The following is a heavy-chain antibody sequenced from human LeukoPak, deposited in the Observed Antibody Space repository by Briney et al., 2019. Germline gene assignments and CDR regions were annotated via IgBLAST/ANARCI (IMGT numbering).Heavy chain of an antibody. CDR1: GFTFSSYS. CDR3: ARDIWDEYYFDY. J-gene: IGHJ4*02. D-gene: IGHD1-26*01. Sequence: GGSLRLSCAASGFTFSSYSMNWVRQAPGKGLEWVSSISSSSSYIYYADSVKGRFTISRDNAKNSLYLQMNSLRAEDTAVYYCARDIWDEYYFDYWGQGTLVTVSS. V-gene: IGHV3-21*01. CDR2: ISSSSSYI.